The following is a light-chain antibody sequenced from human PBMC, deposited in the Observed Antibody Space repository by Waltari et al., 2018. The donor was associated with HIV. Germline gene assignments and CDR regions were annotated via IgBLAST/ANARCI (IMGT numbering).Light chain of an antibody. CDR2: WAS. J-gene: IGKJ2*01. Sequence: DIVMTQSTDSLTVSLGARATINCRSSQSLLYRSNNKNYLAWYQQKPGQPPKLLFYWASTRESGVSNRFSGSESGTNFTLTISDLQADDVALYYCQQYYSTPRTFGQGTRLEI. CDR1: QSLLYRSNNKNY. V-gene: IGKV4-1*01. CDR3: QQYYSTPRT.